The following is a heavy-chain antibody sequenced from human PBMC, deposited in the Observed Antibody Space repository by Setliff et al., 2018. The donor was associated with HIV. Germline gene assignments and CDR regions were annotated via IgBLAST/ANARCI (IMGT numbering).Heavy chain of an antibody. V-gene: IGHV3-66*01. J-gene: IGHJ6*03. D-gene: IGHD3-16*01. CDR2: IYSGSST. CDR3: AKDWGSRLSYSFYYMDV. Sequence: HPGGSLRLSCAASGFTLSSYAMTWVRQAPGKGLEWVSVIYSGSSTYYADSVKGRFTISRHNSKNTLYLQLNSLRAEDTAVYYCAKDWGSRLSYSFYYMDVWGKGTTVTVSS. CDR1: GFTLSSYA.